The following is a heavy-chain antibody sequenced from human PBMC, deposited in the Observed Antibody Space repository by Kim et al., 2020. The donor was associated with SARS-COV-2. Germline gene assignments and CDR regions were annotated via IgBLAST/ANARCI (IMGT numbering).Heavy chain of an antibody. D-gene: IGHD3-9*01. V-gene: IGHV4-4*02. J-gene: IGHJ6*02. Sequence: SETLSLTCAVSGGSISSSNWWSWVRQPPGKGLEWIGEIYHSGSTNYNPSLKSRVTISVDKSKNQFSLKLSSVTAADTAVYYCARVLLNAPPPPLYDILTGYYQSYYYGMDVWGQGTTVTVSS. CDR3: ARVLLNAPPPPLYDILTGYYQSYYYGMDV. CDR1: GGSISSSNW. CDR2: IYHSGST.